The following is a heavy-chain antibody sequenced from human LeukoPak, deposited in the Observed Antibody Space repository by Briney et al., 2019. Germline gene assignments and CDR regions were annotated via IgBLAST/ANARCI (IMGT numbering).Heavy chain of an antibody. CDR1: GFTFSSYA. J-gene: IGHJ4*02. CDR3: ARDQEWWSIRKAFDY. Sequence: GGSLRLSGAASGFTFSSYAMHWVRQAPGKGLEWVAVISYDGSNKYYADSVKGRFTISRDNSKNTLYLQMNSLRAEDTAVYYCARDQEWWSIRKAFDYWGQGTLVTVSS. V-gene: IGHV3-30-3*01. D-gene: IGHD2-15*01. CDR2: ISYDGSNK.